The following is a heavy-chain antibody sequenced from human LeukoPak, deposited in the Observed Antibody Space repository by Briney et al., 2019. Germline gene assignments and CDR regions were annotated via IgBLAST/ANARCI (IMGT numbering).Heavy chain of an antibody. V-gene: IGHV4-39*01. Sequence: PSETLSLTCTVSGGSISSSSYYWGWIRQPPGKGLAWIGSIYYSGSTYYNPSLKSRVTISVDTSKNQFSLKLSSVTAAGTAVYYCARQDGGYYYDSSGYYYVGDAFDIWGQGKMVTVSS. D-gene: IGHD3-22*01. CDR3: ARQDGGYYYDSSGYYYVGDAFDI. CDR2: IYYSGST. J-gene: IGHJ3*02. CDR1: GGSISSSSYY.